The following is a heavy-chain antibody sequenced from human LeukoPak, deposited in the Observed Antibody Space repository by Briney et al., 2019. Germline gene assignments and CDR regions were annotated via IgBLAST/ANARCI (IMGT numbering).Heavy chain of an antibody. V-gene: IGHV4-31*03. CDR2: IYYSGST. D-gene: IGHD6-19*01. CDR1: GGSISSGGYY. Sequence: SQTLSLTCTVSGGSISSGGYYRNWIRQHPGKGLEWIGYIYYSGSTYYNPSLKSRVTISVDTSKNQFSLKLSSVTAADTAVYYCATHPKKRVAGESGPIFDYWGQGTLVTVSS. J-gene: IGHJ4*02. CDR3: ATHPKKRVAGESGPIFDY.